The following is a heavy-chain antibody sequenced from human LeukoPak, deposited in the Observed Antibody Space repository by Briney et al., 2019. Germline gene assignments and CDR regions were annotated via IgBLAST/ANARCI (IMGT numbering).Heavy chain of an antibody. V-gene: IGHV4-30-2*01. J-gene: IGHJ4*02. CDR3: ARGTTVTSFDY. CDR1: GGSISSGGYY. Sequence: PSETLSLTCTVSGGSISSGGYYWSWIRQPPGKGLEWIGYIYHSGSTYYNPSLKSRVTISVDRSKNQFSLKLSSVTAADTAVYYCARGTTVTSFDYWGQGTLVTVSS. D-gene: IGHD4-17*01. CDR2: IYHSGST.